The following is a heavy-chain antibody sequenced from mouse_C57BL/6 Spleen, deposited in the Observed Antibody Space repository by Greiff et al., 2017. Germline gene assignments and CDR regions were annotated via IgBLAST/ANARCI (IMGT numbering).Heavy chain of an antibody. V-gene: IGHV1-82*01. D-gene: IGHD2-2*01. CDR1: GYAFSSSW. CDR2: IYPGDGDT. CDR3: ARSTMVTAWFAY. Sequence: QVQLQQSGPELVKPGASVKISCKASGYAFSSSWMNWVKQRPGKGLEWIGRIYPGDGDTNYNGKFKGKATLTADKSSSTAYMQLSSLTSEDSAVYCCARSTMVTAWFAYWGQGTLVTVSA. J-gene: IGHJ3*01.